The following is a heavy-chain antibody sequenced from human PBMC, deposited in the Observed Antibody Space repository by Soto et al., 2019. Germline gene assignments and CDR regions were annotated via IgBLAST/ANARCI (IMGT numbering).Heavy chain of an antibody. CDR3: ARSPKAYDYGDYGRKIDAFDI. D-gene: IGHD4-17*01. CDR2: IYYSGST. V-gene: IGHV4-31*03. Sequence: LTCTVPGGSISSGGYYWSWIRQHPGKGLEWIGYIYYSGSTYYNPSLKSRVTISVDTSKNQFSLKLSSVTAADTAVYYCARSPKAYDYGDYGRKIDAFDIWGQGTMVTVSS. J-gene: IGHJ3*02. CDR1: GGSISSGGYY.